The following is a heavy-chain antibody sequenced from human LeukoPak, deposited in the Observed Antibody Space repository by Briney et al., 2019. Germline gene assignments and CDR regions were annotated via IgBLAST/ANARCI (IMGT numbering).Heavy chain of an antibody. CDR1: GDSISIYY. J-gene: IGHJ3*02. D-gene: IGHD5-18*01. V-gene: IGHV4-4*07. CDR3: ATTPQRGYSYGWGTDAFDI. Sequence: SETLSLTCTVSGDSISIYYWSWIRQPAGKGLEWIGRIYTSGSTNYNPSLKSRVTMSVDTSKNQFSLKLSSVTAADTAVYYCATTPQRGYSYGWGTDAFDIWGQGTMVTVSS. CDR2: IYTSGST.